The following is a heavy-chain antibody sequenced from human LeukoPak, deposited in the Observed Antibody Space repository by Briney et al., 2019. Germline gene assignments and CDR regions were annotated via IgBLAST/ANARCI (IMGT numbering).Heavy chain of an antibody. CDR1: GFTFSSYA. Sequence: GRSLRLSCAASGFTFSSYAMHWVRQAPGKGLEWVAVISYDGSNKYYADSVKGRFTISRDNSKNTLYLQMNSLRAEDTAVYYCARNHYVWGSSDYWGQGTLVTVSS. CDR2: ISYDGSNK. CDR3: ARNHYVWGSSDY. V-gene: IGHV3-30*04. J-gene: IGHJ4*02. D-gene: IGHD3-16*01.